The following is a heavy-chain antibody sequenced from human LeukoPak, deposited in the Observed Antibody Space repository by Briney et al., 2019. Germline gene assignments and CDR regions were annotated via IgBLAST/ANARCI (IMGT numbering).Heavy chain of an antibody. V-gene: IGHV4-38-2*02. Sequence: SETLSLTCTVSGHSMSSGYYWGWIRQPPERGLEWIGSMYHTGSTYYNPSLKSRVTISVDTSKNQFSLKLSSVTAADTAVYYCATLGYSYGTDYWGQGTLVTVSS. J-gene: IGHJ4*02. D-gene: IGHD5-18*01. CDR2: MYHTGST. CDR1: GHSMSSGYY. CDR3: ATLGYSYGTDY.